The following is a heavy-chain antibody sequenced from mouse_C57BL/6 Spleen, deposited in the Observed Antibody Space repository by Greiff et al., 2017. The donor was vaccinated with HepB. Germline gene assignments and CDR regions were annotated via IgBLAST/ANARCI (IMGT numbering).Heavy chain of an antibody. D-gene: IGHD2-4*01. Sequence: QVQLQQPGAELVKPGASVKLSCKASGYTFTSYWMHWVKQRPGQGLEWIGMIHPNSGSTNYNEKFKSKATLTVDKSSSTAYMQLSSLTSEDSAVYYCARSDDYDKGGYWGQGTTLTVSS. CDR1: GYTFTSYW. J-gene: IGHJ2*01. CDR3: ARSDDYDKGGY. CDR2: IHPNSGST. V-gene: IGHV1-64*01.